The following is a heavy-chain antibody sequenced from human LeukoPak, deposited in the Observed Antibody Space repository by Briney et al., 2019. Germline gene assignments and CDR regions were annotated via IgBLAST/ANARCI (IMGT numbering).Heavy chain of an antibody. CDR1: GFTFSDSL. V-gene: IGHV3-7*01. CDR3: AKYWNWVAGDV. Sequence: PGGSLRLSCVASGFTFSDSLMSWVRQAPGKGLEWVADIKKDGSEKDYVDSVKGRFTIPRDNAKNSLYLQMDSLQAEDTAVYYCAKYWNWVAGDVWGQGTTVSV. CDR2: IKKDGSEK. J-gene: IGHJ6*02. D-gene: IGHD1-7*01.